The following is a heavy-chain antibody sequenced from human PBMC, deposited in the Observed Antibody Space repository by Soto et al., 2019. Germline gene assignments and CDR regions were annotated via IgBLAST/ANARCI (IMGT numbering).Heavy chain of an antibody. V-gene: IGHV1-58*02. J-gene: IGHJ6*03. CDR1: GFTFTSSA. Sequence: SVKVSCKASGFTFTSSAMQWVRQARGQRLEWIGWIVVGSGNTNYAQKFQERVTITRDMSTSTAYMELSSLRSEDTAVYYCAAALRFLEWLPSPHYYIDVWGKGTTVTVSS. CDR3: AAALRFLEWLPSPHYYIDV. CDR2: IVVGSGNT. D-gene: IGHD3-3*01.